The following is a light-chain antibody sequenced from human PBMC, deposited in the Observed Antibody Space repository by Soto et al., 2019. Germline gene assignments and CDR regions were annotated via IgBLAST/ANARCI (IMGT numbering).Light chain of an antibody. J-gene: IGKJ1*01. CDR1: QSISSR. V-gene: IGKV1-5*01. CDR3: QHYYNYPWM. Sequence: DIQMTQAPFTLSASVGDRVTITCRASQSISSRLSWHQQKPGKAPKVLIYDASNLKSGVPSRFSGSGSGTEFTLTISSLRPDDFATYYCQHYYNYPWMFGHGTKV. CDR2: DAS.